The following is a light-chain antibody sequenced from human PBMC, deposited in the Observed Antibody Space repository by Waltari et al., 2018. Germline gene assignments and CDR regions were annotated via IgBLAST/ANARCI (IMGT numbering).Light chain of an antibody. Sequence: QSALTQPASVSGSSGQSITISCTGSSSDVGRYDYVSWYQQLPGTAPKLIIFDVRVRPSGVSNRLPGAKSGNTASLTISGLQAEDEADYYCASYTYSSNVVFGGGTKVTV. CDR2: DVR. CDR1: SSDVGRYDY. V-gene: IGLV2-14*03. J-gene: IGLJ2*01. CDR3: ASYTYSSNVV.